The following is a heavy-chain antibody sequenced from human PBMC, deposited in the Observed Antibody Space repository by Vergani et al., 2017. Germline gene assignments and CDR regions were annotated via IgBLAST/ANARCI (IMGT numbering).Heavy chain of an antibody. V-gene: IGHV1-46*03. CDR1: GYTFSNYY. CDR3: ARGDYGILTGYRY. J-gene: IGHJ4*02. Sequence: QVQVVQSGAEVKKSGASVKVSCKTSGYTFSNYYMHWVRQAPGQGLEWMGIINPSGGHTNYAQKFQGRVTMTRDPSTSTVYIELSSLRSEATAISYCARGDYGILTGYRYLGQGTLGTVSA. D-gene: IGHD3-9*01. CDR2: INPSGGHT.